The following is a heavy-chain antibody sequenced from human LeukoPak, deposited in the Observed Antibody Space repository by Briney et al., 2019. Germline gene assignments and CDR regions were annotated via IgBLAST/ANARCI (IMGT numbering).Heavy chain of an antibody. Sequence: SETLSLTCTVSGGSISSSTYHWGGIRQPPGKGLERIGSIYYSGRSYYNPSINSRVTISAGTSKNQFSLKLSSVTAPDTAVYYCATVSMVRGVESDYWGQGTLVTVSS. J-gene: IGHJ4*02. CDR2: IYYSGRS. V-gene: IGHV4-39*01. CDR1: GGSISSSTYH. CDR3: ATVSMVRGVESDY. D-gene: IGHD3-10*01.